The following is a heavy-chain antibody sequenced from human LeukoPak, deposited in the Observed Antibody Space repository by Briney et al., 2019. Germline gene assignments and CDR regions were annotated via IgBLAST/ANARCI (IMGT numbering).Heavy chain of an antibody. D-gene: IGHD3-10*01. CDR3: ARGTTYYYGSGSYYNDY. CDR1: GGSFSGYY. V-gene: IGHV4-34*01. CDR2: INHSGST. J-gene: IGHJ4*02. Sequence: SETLSLTCAVYGGSFSGYYWSWIRQPPGKGLEWIGEINHSGSTNYNPSLKSRVTISVDKSKNQFSLKLSSVTAADTAVYYCARGTTYYYGSGSYYNDYWGQGTLVTVSS.